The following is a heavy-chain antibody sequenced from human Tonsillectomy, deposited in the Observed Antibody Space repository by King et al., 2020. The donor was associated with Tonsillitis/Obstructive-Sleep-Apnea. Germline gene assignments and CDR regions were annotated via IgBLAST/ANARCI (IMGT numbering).Heavy chain of an antibody. Sequence: VQLVESGGGLVQPGKSLRLSCAASGFTFDNYAMHWVRQAPGKGLEWVSGISWNSGSIGYADSVKGRFTISRDNAKNSLYLQMNSLRAEDTALYYCAKVVDYGGNAAGCDYWGQGTLVTVSS. CDR1: GFTFDNYA. J-gene: IGHJ4*02. D-gene: IGHD4-23*01. CDR2: ISWNSGSI. V-gene: IGHV3-9*01. CDR3: AKVVDYGGNAAGCDY.